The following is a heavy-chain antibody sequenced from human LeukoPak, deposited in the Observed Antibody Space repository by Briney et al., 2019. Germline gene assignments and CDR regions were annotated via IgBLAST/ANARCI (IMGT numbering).Heavy chain of an antibody. CDR3: ARDKGEYSSSSDAPDL. Sequence: RASVKVSCKASGYTFTSCGISWVRQAPGQGLEWMGWISAYNGNTNYAQKLQGRVTMTTDTSTSTAYMELRSLRSDDTAVYYCARDKGEYSSSSDAPDLWGRGTLVTVSS. J-gene: IGHJ2*01. V-gene: IGHV1-18*01. CDR2: ISAYNGNT. D-gene: IGHD6-6*01. CDR1: GYTFTSCG.